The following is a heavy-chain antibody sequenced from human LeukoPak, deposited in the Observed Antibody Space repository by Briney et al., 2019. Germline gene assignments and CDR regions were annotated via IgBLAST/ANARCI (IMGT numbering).Heavy chain of an antibody. J-gene: IGHJ4*02. V-gene: IGHV3-23*01. CDR3: AKSGWFGELWSY. D-gene: IGHD3-10*01. Sequence: PGGPLRLSCAASGFTFSSYAMSWVRQAPGKGLEWVSAISGSGGSTYYADSVKGRFTISRDNSKNTLYLQMNSLRAEDTAVYYCAKSGWFGELWSYWGQGTLVTVSS. CDR2: ISGSGGST. CDR1: GFTFSSYA.